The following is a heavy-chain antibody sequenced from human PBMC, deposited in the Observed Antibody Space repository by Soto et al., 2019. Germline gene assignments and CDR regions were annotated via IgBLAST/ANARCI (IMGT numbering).Heavy chain of an antibody. Sequence: PSETLSLTCTVSGGSVSSGSYYWIWIRQPPGKGLEWIGYIYYSGSTNYNPSLKSRVTISVDTSKNQLSLKLSSVTAADTAVYYFAKMAAYDSSGYYLSWFDPWGQGTLVTVSS. CDR1: GGSVSSGSYY. CDR3: AKMAAYDSSGYYLSWFDP. D-gene: IGHD3-22*01. V-gene: IGHV4-61*01. CDR2: IYYSGST. J-gene: IGHJ5*02.